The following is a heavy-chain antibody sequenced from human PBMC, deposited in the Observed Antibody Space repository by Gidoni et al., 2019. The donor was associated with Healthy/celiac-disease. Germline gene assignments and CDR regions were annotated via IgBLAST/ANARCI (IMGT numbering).Heavy chain of an antibody. J-gene: IGHJ4*02. V-gene: IGHV1-24*01. CDR3: ATVRILGYYDSSGYLRYYFDY. CDR2: FDPEDGET. D-gene: IGHD3-22*01. Sequence: QVQLVQSGAEVKKPGASVKLSCKVSMHWVRQAPGKGLEWMGGFDPEDGETIYAQKFQGRVTMTEDTSTDTAYMELSSLRSEDTAVYYCATVRILGYYDSSGYLRYYFDYWGQGTLVTVSS.